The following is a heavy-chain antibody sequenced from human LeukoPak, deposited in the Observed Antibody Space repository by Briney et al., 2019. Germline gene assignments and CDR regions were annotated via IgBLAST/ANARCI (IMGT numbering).Heavy chain of an antibody. CDR2: MYPNIGNT. CDR3: ARGHSAYGFDY. D-gene: IGHD4-17*01. Sequence: ASVKVSCKASGYTFTSYDINWVRHATGQGLEWMGWMYPNIGNTGYAQKFQGRVTMTRNTSISTAYMELSSLRSEDTGVYYCARGHSAYGFDYWGQGTLVTVSS. CDR1: GYTFTSYD. V-gene: IGHV1-8*01. J-gene: IGHJ4*02.